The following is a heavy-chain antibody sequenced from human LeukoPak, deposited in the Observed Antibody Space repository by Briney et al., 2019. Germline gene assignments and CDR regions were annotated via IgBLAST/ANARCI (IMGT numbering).Heavy chain of an antibody. CDR2: IYHSGST. CDR1: GYSISSGYY. D-gene: IGHD3-22*01. V-gene: IGHV4-38-2*02. CDR3: ARGEDHYDSSGSGDY. Sequence: SETLSLTCTVSGYSISSGYYWGWIRQPPGKGLEWIGSIYHSGSTYYNPSLKSRVTISVDTSKNQFSLKLNSVTAADTAVYYCARGEDHYDSSGSGDYWGQGTLVTVSS. J-gene: IGHJ4*02.